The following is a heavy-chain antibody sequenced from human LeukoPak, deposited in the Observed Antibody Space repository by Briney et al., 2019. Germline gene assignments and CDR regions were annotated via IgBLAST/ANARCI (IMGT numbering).Heavy chain of an antibody. D-gene: IGHD4-23*01. V-gene: IGHV1-2*02. J-gene: IGHJ4*02. CDR2: INPNGGGT. Sequence: ASVKVSCKASGYTFTGYYMHWVRQAPGQGLEWMGWINPNGGGTNYAQKFQGRVTMTRDTSISTAYMELSRLRSDDTAVYYCARETPDYGGNGGNFDYWGQGTLVTVSS. CDR3: ARETPDYGGNGGNFDY. CDR1: GYTFTGYY.